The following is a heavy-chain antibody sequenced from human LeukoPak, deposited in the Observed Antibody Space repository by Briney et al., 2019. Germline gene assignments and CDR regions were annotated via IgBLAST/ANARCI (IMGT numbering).Heavy chain of an antibody. V-gene: IGHV3-30*18. CDR3: AKGYYSNLSYYYYYGMDV. J-gene: IGHJ6*02. Sequence: PGRSLRLSCAASGFTFSSYGMHWVRQAPGKGLEWVAVISYDGSNKYYADSVKGRFTISRDNSKNTLYLQMNSQRAEDTAVYYCAKGYYSNLSYYYYYGMDVWGQGTTVTVSS. CDR1: GFTFSSYG. D-gene: IGHD4-11*01. CDR2: ISYDGSNK.